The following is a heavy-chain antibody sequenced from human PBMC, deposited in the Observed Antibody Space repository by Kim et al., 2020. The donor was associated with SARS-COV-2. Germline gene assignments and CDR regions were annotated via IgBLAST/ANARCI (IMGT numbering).Heavy chain of an antibody. CDR2: ISAYNGNT. CDR1: GYTFISYG. V-gene: IGHV1-18*01. J-gene: IGHJ6*02. CDR3: ARDRKIYDILTAYPTLFYYDVDV. Sequence: ASVKVSCKASGYTFISYGNSWVRQAPGQGLEWMGWISAYNGNTNYAQKLQGRVSMTTDTSTTTAYIELTSLRSDDTAVYYCARDRKIYDILTAYPTLFYYDVDVWGRGTAVTVSS. D-gene: IGHD3-9*01.